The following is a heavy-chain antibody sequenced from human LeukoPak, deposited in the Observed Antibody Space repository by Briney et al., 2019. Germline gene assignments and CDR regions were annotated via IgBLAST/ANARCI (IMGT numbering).Heavy chain of an antibody. V-gene: IGHV3-13*01. D-gene: IGHD1-1*01. J-gene: IGHJ6*03. Sequence: GGSLRLSCAASGFTFSIFDMHWVRQPTGQGLEWVSTIGTASDTYYPGSVEGRFTLSRDNAKNSLYLQMNSLTAGDTAVYYCARGPSRGKYYYMDVWGKGTTVTVSS. CDR1: GFTFSIFD. CDR2: IGTASDT. CDR3: ARGPSRGKYYYMDV.